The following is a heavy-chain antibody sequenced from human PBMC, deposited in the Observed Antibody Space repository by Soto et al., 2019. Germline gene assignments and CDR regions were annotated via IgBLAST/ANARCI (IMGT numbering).Heavy chain of an antibody. CDR3: ARAPAPDSHDILTGYCDY. CDR1: GFTFSSYG. J-gene: IGHJ4*02. Sequence: GGSLRLSCAASGFTFSSYGMHWVRQAPGKGLEWVAVIWYDGSNKYYTDSVKGRFTISRDNSKNTLYLQMNSLRAEDTAVYYCARAPAPDSHDILTGYCDYWGQGTLVTVSS. CDR2: IWYDGSNK. V-gene: IGHV3-33*01. D-gene: IGHD3-9*01.